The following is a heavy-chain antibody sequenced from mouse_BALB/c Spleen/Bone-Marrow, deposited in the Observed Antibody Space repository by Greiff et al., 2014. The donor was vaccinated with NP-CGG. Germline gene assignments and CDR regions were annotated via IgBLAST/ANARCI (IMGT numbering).Heavy chain of an antibody. CDR1: GFTFTSYW. J-gene: IGHJ4*01. Sequence: QVQLQQSGDELVKPGASVKLSCMASGFTFTSYWIHWVKQRPGQGPEWIGEINPSNGRTNYNEKFKRKATLTEDKSSSTAYMQLSSLTSEDSAVYYCARDGNYRYAKDYWGQGTSVTVSS. D-gene: IGHD2-1*01. CDR2: INPSNGRT. V-gene: IGHV1S81*02. CDR3: ARDGNYRYAKDY.